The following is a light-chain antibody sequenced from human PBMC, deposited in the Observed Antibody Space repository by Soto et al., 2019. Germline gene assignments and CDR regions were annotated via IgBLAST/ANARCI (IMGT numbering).Light chain of an antibody. V-gene: IGLV1-40*01. Sequence: QSVLTQPPSVSGAPGQRVTISCTGSNSNIGAGYDVHWYQQVPGTAPKLIIYGTTERPSGVPDRFSGSKSGTSASLAITGLQAEDEADYYCQSYDGTLSGSYVFGIGTKGTVL. CDR3: QSYDGTLSGSYV. CDR2: GTT. CDR1: NSNIGAGYD. J-gene: IGLJ1*01.